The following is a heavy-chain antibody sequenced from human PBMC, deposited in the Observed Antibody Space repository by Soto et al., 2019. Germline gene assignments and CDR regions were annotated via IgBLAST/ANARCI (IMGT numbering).Heavy chain of an antibody. CDR2: INSDGSST. Sequence: PGGSLRLSCAASGFTFSSYWMHWVRQAPGKGLVWVSRINSDGSSTSYADSVKGRFTISRDNAKNTLYLQMNSLRAEDTAVYYCARDLSGILPGYYNYLYYWGQGTLVTVSS. D-gene: IGHD3-9*01. J-gene: IGHJ4*02. CDR1: GFTFSSYW. CDR3: ARDLSGILPGYYNYLYY. V-gene: IGHV3-74*01.